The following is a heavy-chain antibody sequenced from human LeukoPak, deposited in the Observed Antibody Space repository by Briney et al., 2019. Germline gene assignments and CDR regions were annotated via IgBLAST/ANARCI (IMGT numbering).Heavy chain of an antibody. CDR1: RGTFSSYA. D-gene: IGHD5-18*01. J-gene: IGHJ6*02. CDR3: ARLSGLWLGYYYGIDV. Sequence: GASVKVSCKASRGTFSSYAISWVRQAPGQGLEWMGRIIPILGIANYAQKFQGRVTITADTSTSTAYMELRSLRSDDTAVYYWARLSGLWLGYYYGIDVWGQGIPVTVSS. CDR2: IIPILGIA. V-gene: IGHV1-69*04.